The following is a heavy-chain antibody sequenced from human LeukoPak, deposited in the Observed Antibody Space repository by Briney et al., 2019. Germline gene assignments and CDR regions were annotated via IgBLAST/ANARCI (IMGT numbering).Heavy chain of an antibody. Sequence: GGSLRLSCAASGFTFSSYAMSWVRQAPGKGLEWVSVIYSGGSTYYADSVKGRFTISRDNSKNTLYLQMNSLRAEDTAVYYCARECSGGSCYQDYWGRGTLVTVSS. CDR2: IYSGGST. D-gene: IGHD2-15*01. CDR3: ARECSGGSCYQDY. CDR1: GFTFSSYA. V-gene: IGHV3-66*01. J-gene: IGHJ4*02.